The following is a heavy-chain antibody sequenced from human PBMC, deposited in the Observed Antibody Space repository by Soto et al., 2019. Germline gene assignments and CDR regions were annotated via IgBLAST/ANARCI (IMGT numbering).Heavy chain of an antibody. CDR3: ARVKSYDILTGYSTWFDP. J-gene: IGHJ5*02. CDR1: GFTFKNYA. D-gene: IGHD3-9*01. V-gene: IGHV3-23*01. Sequence: PGGSLRLSCAASGFTFKNYAMTWVRQAPGKGLEWVSLIYGSGGSTDYADSVKGRFTISRDNSKNMLYVQMNSLRDEDTAVYYCARVKSYDILTGYSTWFDPWGQGTLVTVSS. CDR2: IYGSGGST.